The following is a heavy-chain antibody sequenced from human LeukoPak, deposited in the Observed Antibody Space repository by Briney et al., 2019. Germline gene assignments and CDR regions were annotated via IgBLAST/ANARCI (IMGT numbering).Heavy chain of an antibody. CDR3: AKDRHQLPRVNFDY. CDR1: GFTFSSYA. CDR2: MSGSGSST. V-gene: IGHV3-23*01. J-gene: IGHJ4*02. Sequence: GGSLRLSCTASGFTFSSYAMSWVRQAPGKGLEWVSGMSGSGSSTYYADSVKGRFTISRDNSKNTLYLQMHSLRAEDTAVYYCAKDRHQLPRVNFDYWGQGTLVTVSS. D-gene: IGHD2-2*01.